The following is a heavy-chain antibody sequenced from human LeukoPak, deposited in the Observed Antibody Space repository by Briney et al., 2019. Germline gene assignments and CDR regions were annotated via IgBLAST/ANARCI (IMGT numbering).Heavy chain of an antibody. CDR2: IYYSGST. J-gene: IGHJ4*02. CDR1: GGSISSYY. CDR3: AGRWFGELLGGY. Sequence: SETLSLTCTVYGGSISSYYWSWNRQPPGKGLEWIGYIYYSGSTNYNPSLKSRVTISVDTSKNQFSLKLSSVTAADTAVYYCAGRWFGELLGGYWGQGTQVTVSS. V-gene: IGHV4-59*01. D-gene: IGHD3-10*01.